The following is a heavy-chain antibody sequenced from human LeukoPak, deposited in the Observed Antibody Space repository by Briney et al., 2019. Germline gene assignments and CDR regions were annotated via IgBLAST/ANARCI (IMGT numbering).Heavy chain of an antibody. D-gene: IGHD3-22*01. CDR1: GGTFSSYA. Sequence: ASVKVSCTASGGTFSSYAISRVRQAPGQGLEWMGWISAYNGNTNYAQKLQGRVTMTTDTSTSTAYMELRSLRSDDTAVYYCARGSNYYDSSGYYPIDYWGQGTLVTVSS. J-gene: IGHJ4*02. CDR3: ARGSNYYDSSGYYPIDY. CDR2: ISAYNGNT. V-gene: IGHV1-18*01.